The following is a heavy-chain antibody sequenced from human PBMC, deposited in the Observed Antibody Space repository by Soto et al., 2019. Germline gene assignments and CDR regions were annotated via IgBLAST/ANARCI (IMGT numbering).Heavy chain of an antibody. CDR1: GGTFSSYA. CDR2: IIPIFGTA. CDR3: ARDQGSGWPANYYGMDV. J-gene: IGHJ6*02. V-gene: IGHV1-69*01. D-gene: IGHD6-19*01. Sequence: QVQLVQCGAEVKKPGSSVKVSCKASGGTFSSYAISWVRQAPGQGLEWMGGIIPIFGTANYAQKFQGRVTITADESTSTAYMELSSLSSEDTAVYYCARDQGSGWPANYYGMDVWGQGTTVTVSS.